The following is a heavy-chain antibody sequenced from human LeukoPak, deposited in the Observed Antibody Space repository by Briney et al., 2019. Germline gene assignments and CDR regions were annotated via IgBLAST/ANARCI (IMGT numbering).Heavy chain of an antibody. CDR1: GFTFSSYW. CDR3: ARVPSHDYGE. D-gene: IGHD4-17*01. V-gene: IGHV3-21*01. CDR2: ISSSSSYI. Sequence: RGGSLRLSCAASGFTFSSYWMSWVRQAPGRGLEWVSSISSSSSYIYYADSVKGRFTISRDNAKNSLYLQMNSLRAEDTAVYYCARVPSHDYGEWGQGTLVTVSS. J-gene: IGHJ4*02.